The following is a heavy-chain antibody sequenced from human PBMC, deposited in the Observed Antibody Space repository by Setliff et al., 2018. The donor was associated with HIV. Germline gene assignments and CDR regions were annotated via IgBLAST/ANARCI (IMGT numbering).Heavy chain of an antibody. D-gene: IGHD3-10*01. J-gene: IGHJ4*02. CDR3: ARGRFHRLHRPYSGSGSLGIQYFDY. V-gene: IGHV4-39*07. Sequence: PSETLSLTCTVSGGSINSTSYYWGWIRQPPGNGLEWIGSIYHTGSTYYTPSLKSRITISLDTSKNQFSLRMRSVTAADTAVYYCARGRFHRLHRPYSGSGSLGIQYFDYWGQGALVTVSS. CDR2: IYHTGST. CDR1: GGSINSTSYY.